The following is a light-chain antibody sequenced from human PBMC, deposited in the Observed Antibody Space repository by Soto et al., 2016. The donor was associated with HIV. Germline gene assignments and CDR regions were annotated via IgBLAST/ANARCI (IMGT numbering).Light chain of an antibody. CDR3: QAWDTSSVL. CDR1: NLGKKY. J-gene: IGLJ2*01. V-gene: IGLV3-1*01. CDR2: QDY. Sequence: SYGLTQAPSVSVSPRQTASITCSGDNLGKKYASWYQQKPGQSPVLVIYQDYRRPSGIPERLSGSKSGNTATLTISETQAMDEADYYCQAWDTSSVLFGGGTKLTVL.